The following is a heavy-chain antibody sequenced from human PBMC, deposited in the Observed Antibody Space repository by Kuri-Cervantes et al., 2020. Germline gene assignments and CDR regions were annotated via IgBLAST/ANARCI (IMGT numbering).Heavy chain of an antibody. CDR3: ARGRWFLDY. CDR1: GFTFSSYA. CDR2: INHSGST. Sequence: GSLRLSCAASGFTFSSYAMSWVRQAPGKGLEWIGEINHSGSTNYNPSLKSRVTISVDTSKNQFSLKLSSVTAADTAVYYCARGRWFLDYWGQGTLVTVSS. J-gene: IGHJ4*02. D-gene: IGHD2-15*01. V-gene: IGHV4-34*01.